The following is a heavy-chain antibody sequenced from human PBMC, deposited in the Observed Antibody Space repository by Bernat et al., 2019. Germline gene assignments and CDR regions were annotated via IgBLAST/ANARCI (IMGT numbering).Heavy chain of an antibody. CDR2: ISSSSSYT. CDR1: GFTFSDYY. V-gene: IGHV3-11*03. CDR3: ARGTSTSDHYMDV. J-gene: IGHJ6*03. Sequence: VQLLESGGGLVKPGGSLRLSCAASGFTFSDYYMSWIRQAPGKGLDWVSYISSSSSYTNDADSVKGRFTISRDNAKNSLYLQMNSLRAEDTAVYYCARGTSTSDHYMDVWGKGTTVTVSS.